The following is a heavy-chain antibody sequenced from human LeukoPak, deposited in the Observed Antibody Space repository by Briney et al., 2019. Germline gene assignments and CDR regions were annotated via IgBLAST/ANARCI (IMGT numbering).Heavy chain of an antibody. D-gene: IGHD1-26*01. Sequence: MPSETLSLTCTVSGYSISSGYYWGWIRQPPGMGLEWIGSIYHSGSTYYNPSLKSRVTISVDTSKNQFSLKLSSVTAADTAVYYCARVGANYYYYYMDVWGKGTTVTVSS. CDR1: GYSISSGYY. J-gene: IGHJ6*03. CDR3: ARVGANYYYYYMDV. V-gene: IGHV4-38-2*02. CDR2: IYHSGST.